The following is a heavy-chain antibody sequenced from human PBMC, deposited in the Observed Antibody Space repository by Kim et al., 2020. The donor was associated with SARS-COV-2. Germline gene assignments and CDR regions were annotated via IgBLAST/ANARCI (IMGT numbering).Heavy chain of an antibody. J-gene: IGHJ5*02. Sequence: GGSLRLSCAASGFTFSSYAMHWVRQAPGKGLEWVAVISYDGSNKYYADSVKGRFTISRDNSKNTLYLQMNSLRAEDTAVYYCARDAPLAHYGGNPLEFDPWGQGTLVTVSS. V-gene: IGHV3-30-3*01. CDR2: ISYDGSNK. CDR3: ARDAPLAHYGGNPLEFDP. D-gene: IGHD4-17*01. CDR1: GFTFSSYA.